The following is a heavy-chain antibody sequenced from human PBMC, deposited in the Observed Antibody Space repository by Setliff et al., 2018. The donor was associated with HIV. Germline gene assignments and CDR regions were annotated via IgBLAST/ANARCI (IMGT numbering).Heavy chain of an antibody. CDR2: MNPNSGNT. D-gene: IGHD3-22*01. J-gene: IGHJ6*03. Sequence: ASVKVSCKASGYTFSSYDINWVRQATGQGLEWMGWMNPNSGNTGYAQKFQGTVTMTRDTSISTGYMELNNLKFEDRAVYYCARARRDSYDRGRRNHYYIDVWGKGTTVTVSS. CDR3: ARARRDSYDRGRRNHYYIDV. V-gene: IGHV1-8*02. CDR1: GYTFSSYD.